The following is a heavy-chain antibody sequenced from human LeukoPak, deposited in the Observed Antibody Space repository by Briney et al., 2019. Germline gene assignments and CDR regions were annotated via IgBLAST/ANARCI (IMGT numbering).Heavy chain of an antibody. V-gene: IGHV4-61*05. J-gene: IGHJ4*02. CDR2: IYYSGST. CDR1: GGSISSTTYY. Sequence: SETLSLTCTVSGGSISSTTYYWSWIRQPPGKGLEWIGYIYYSGSTNYNPSLKSRVTISVDTSKNQFSLKLSSVTAADTAVYYCARHRSGWLQSSFDYWGQGTLVTVSS. D-gene: IGHD5-24*01. CDR3: ARHRSGWLQSSFDY.